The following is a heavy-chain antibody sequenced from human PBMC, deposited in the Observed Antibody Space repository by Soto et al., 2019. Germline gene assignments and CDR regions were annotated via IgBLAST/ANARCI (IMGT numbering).Heavy chain of an antibody. D-gene: IGHD2-15*01. J-gene: IGHJ5*02. CDR1: GFTFSNAW. V-gene: IGHV3-15*07. CDR3: TTDRGDIVDWFDP. CDR2: IKSKTDGGTT. Sequence: GGSLRLSCAASGFTFSNAWMNWVRQAPGKGLEWVGRIKSKTDGGTTDYAAPVKGRFTISRDDSKNTLYLQMNSLKTEDTAVYYCTTDRGDIVDWFDPWGQGTLVTVSS.